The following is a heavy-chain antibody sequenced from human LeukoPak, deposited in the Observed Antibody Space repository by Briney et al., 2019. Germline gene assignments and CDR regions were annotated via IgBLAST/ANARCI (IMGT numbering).Heavy chain of an antibody. V-gene: IGHV3-7*01. CDR3: AREEEINGEPAGDDY. J-gene: IGHJ4*02. CDR1: GFTFSSYW. D-gene: IGHD1-14*01. Sequence: GGSLRLSCTASGFTFSSYWMSWVRQAPGKGLEWVANIKQDGSEKYYADSVKGRFTISRDNATNSLYLQMNSLRAEDTAVYYCAREEEINGEPAGDDYWGQGTLVTVSS. CDR2: IKQDGSEK.